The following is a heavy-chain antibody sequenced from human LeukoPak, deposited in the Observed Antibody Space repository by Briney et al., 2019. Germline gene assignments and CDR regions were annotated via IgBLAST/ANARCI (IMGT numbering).Heavy chain of an antibody. V-gene: IGHV3-33*01. D-gene: IGHD5-12*01. J-gene: IGHJ4*02. CDR1: GFTFSSNG. Sequence: GGSLRLSCAASGFTFSSNGMHWVRQAPGKGLEWVAVIWYDGSNKYYADSVKGRFTISRDNSKNTLYLQMNILRAEDTAVYYCARDRDYDYLDYWGQGTLVTASS. CDR2: IWYDGSNK. CDR3: ARDRDYDYLDY.